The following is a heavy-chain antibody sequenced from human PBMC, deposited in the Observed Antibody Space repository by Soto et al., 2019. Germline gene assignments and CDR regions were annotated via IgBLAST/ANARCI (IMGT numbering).Heavy chain of an antibody. D-gene: IGHD3-3*01. J-gene: IGHJ4*02. Sequence: ASVKVSCKASGYTFTSYYINWVRQATGQGLEWMGWMNPNSGNTGYAQKFQGRVTMTRNTSISTAYMELSSLRSEDTAVYYCARGSYYYDFWSGPYPFDYWGQGTLVTVSS. V-gene: IGHV1-8*01. CDR2: MNPNSGNT. CDR1: GYTFTSYY. CDR3: ARGSYYYDFWSGPYPFDY.